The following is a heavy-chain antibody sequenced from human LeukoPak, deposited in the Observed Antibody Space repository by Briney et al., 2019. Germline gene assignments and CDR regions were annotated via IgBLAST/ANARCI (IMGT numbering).Heavy chain of an antibody. D-gene: IGHD5-18*01. V-gene: IGHV3-30-3*01. Sequence: QTGGSPRLSCAASGFTFSSYAMHWVRQAPGKGLEWVAVISYDGSNKYYADSVKGRFTISRDNSKNTLYLQMNSLRAEDTAVYYCARDETRWIQLSLPDYWGQGTLVTVSS. CDR1: GFTFSSYA. CDR2: ISYDGSNK. CDR3: ARDETRWIQLSLPDY. J-gene: IGHJ4*02.